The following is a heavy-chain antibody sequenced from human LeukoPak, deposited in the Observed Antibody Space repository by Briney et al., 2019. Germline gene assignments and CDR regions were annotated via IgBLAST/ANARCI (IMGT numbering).Heavy chain of an antibody. Sequence: GASVKVSCKASGYTFTSYGISWVRQAPGQGLEWMGWISAYNGNTNYAQKLQGRVTMTTDTSTSTAYMELRSLRSDDTAVYYCARDLTKSVGPGYSSGWYDWDFDYWGQGTLVTVSS. CDR1: GYTFTSYG. CDR3: ARDLTKSVGPGYSSGWYDWDFDY. V-gene: IGHV1-18*01. D-gene: IGHD6-19*01. J-gene: IGHJ4*02. CDR2: ISAYNGNT.